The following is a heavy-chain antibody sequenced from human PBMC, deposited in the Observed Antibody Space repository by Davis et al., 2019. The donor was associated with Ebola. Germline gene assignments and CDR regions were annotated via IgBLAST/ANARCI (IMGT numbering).Heavy chain of an antibody. J-gene: IGHJ2*01. Sequence: GGSLRLSCAASGFTFGTYAMSWVRQAPGKGLEWVSGISGSDGSTYYADSVKGRFTISRDNSKNMLYLQMNSLRAEDTAVYYCAKAGSITIFGVILRYWYFDLWGRGTLVTVSS. CDR3: AKAGSITIFGVILRYWYFDL. V-gene: IGHV3-23*01. D-gene: IGHD3-3*01. CDR2: ISGSDGST. CDR1: GFTFGTYA.